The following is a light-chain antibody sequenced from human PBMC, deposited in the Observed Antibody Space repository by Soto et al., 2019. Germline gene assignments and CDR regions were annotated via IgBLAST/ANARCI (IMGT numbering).Light chain of an antibody. J-gene: IGLJ2*01. CDR2: DVS. Sequence: QSALTQPASVSGSPGQSITISCTGTSSDVGGYNYVSWYQLHPGKVPRLMIYDVSNRPSGVSYRFSGSKSGNTASLTISGLQAEDEAEYYCSSYTSSSTLVVFGGGTTLTVL. CDR1: SSDVGGYNY. CDR3: SSYTSSSTLVV. V-gene: IGLV2-14*03.